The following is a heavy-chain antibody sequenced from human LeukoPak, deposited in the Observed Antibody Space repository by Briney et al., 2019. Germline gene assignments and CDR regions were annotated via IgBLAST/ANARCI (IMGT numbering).Heavy chain of an antibody. CDR1: GFRSSGYA. V-gene: IGHV3-30-3*01. Sequence: GGSLRLSCAASGFRSSGYAFFWGRQAPGKGLEWVAVISYDGSIRDYADSVKGRFTISRDNSKNTLYLQMDSLRPDDTAVYYCARDPMAAAADRALCDPWGQGTLVTVSS. CDR3: ARDPMAAAADRALCDP. D-gene: IGHD6-13*01. J-gene: IGHJ5*02. CDR2: ISYDGSIR.